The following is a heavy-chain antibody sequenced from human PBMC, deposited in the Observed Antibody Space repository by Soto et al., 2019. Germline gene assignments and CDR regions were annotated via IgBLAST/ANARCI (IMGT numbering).Heavy chain of an antibody. J-gene: IGHJ3*01. Sequence: QVQLQESGPGLVKPSETLSLTCTVSGGSISSYYWSWIRQPPGKGLEWIGYIYYSGSTNYNPSLKSRVTISEDTSKNQLSRKLSSVTAADTAVYNCARQRGLDAFDFWGQGTMVTVSS. CDR1: GGSISSYY. CDR2: IYYSGST. CDR3: ARQRGLDAFDF. V-gene: IGHV4-59*08.